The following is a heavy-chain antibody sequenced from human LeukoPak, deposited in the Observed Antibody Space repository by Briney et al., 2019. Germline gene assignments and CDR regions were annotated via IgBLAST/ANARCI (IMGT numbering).Heavy chain of an antibody. CDR3: ARESDVGKDFDC. CDR1: GYTFTYHY. CDR2: INPSNGDT. V-gene: IGHV1-46*01. J-gene: IGHJ4*02. D-gene: IGHD1-1*01. Sequence: ASVKASCKASGYTFTYHYIHLVRPAPGQGLEWRGIINPSNGDTNYAQRFQGRVTMTRDTSTSTVYMELSSLDSEDTAVYYCARESDVGKDFDCWGQGTLVTVSS.